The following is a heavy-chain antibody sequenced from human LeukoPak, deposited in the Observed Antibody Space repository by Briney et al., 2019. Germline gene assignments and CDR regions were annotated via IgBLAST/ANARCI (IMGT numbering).Heavy chain of an antibody. V-gene: IGHV3-30*18. CDR2: ISYDGSNK. J-gene: IGHJ4*02. CDR3: AKDPGATGYYFDY. CDR1: GFTFSSYG. D-gene: IGHD1-26*01. Sequence: GGSLRLSCAASGFTFSSYGMHWVRQAPGKGLEWVAVISYDGSNKYYADSVKGRFTISRDNSKNTLYLQMNSLRAEDTAVYYCAKDPGATGYYFDYWGRGTLVTVSS.